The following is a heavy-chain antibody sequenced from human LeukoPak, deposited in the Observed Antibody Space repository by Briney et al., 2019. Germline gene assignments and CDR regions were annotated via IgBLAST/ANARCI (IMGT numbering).Heavy chain of an antibody. D-gene: IGHD2-2*01. CDR2: IYYSGST. Sequence: SETLSLTCTVSGGSISSGVYYWSWIRQHPGKGLEWIGYIYYSGSTYYNPSLKSQVTISVDTSKNQFSLKLSSVTAADTAVYYCARAYQLPRSFDIWGQGTMVTVSS. V-gene: IGHV4-31*01. CDR1: GGSISSGVYY. J-gene: IGHJ3*02. CDR3: ARAYQLPRSFDI.